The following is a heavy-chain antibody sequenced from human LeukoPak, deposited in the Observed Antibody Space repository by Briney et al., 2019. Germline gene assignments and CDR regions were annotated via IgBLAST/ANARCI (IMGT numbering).Heavy chain of an antibody. CDR3: AKALGKYDILPLTDY. CDR2: INWNSGSI. D-gene: IGHD3-9*01. J-gene: IGHJ4*02. Sequence: GRSLRLSCAASGFTFDDYAMHWVRQAPGKGLEWVSGINWNSGSIGYADPVKGRFTISRDNAKNSLYLQMNSLRAEDTALYYCAKALGKYDILPLTDYWGQGTLVTVSS. V-gene: IGHV3-9*01. CDR1: GFTFDDYA.